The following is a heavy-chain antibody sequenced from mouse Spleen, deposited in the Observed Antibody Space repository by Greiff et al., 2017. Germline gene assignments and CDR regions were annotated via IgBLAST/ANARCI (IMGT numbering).Heavy chain of an antibody. Sequence: EVQLQESGPELVKPGASVKISCKASGYSFTGYYMHWVKQSTEKSLEWIGEINPSTGGTSYNQKFKGKATLTADKSSSTAYMQLKSLTSEDSAVYYCARYDDDEAWFAYWGQGTLVTVSA. D-gene: IGHD2-4*01. CDR1: GYSFTGYY. CDR2: INPSTGGT. J-gene: IGHJ3*01. CDR3: ARYDDDEAWFAY. V-gene: IGHV1-43*01.